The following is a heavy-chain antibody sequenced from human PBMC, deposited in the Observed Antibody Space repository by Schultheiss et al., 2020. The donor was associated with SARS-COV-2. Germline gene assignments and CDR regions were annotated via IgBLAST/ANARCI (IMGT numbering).Heavy chain of an antibody. J-gene: IGHJ6*02. D-gene: IGHD2-2*01. CDR2: IKSKTDGGTT. CDR3: TTDSTMVARDYYYYGMDV. Sequence: SWIRQPPGKGLEWVGRIKSKTDGGTTDYAAPVKGRFTISRDDSKNTLYLQMNSLKTEDTAVYYCTTDSTMVARDYYYYGMDVWGQGTTVTVSS. V-gene: IGHV3-15*01.